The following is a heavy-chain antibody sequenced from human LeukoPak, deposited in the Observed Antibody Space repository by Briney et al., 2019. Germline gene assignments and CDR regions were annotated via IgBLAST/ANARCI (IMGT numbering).Heavy chain of an antibody. Sequence: PGGSLRLSCAASGFTFSSYEMNWVRQAPGKGLEWVSYISSSGSIIYYADSVKGRFTISRDNAKNSLYLQMNSLRAEDTAVYYCARDRPYYYDSSGFPYYFDYWGQGTLVTVSS. J-gene: IGHJ4*02. CDR3: ARDRPYYYDSSGFPYYFDY. V-gene: IGHV3-48*03. CDR2: ISSSGSII. D-gene: IGHD3-22*01. CDR1: GFTFSSYE.